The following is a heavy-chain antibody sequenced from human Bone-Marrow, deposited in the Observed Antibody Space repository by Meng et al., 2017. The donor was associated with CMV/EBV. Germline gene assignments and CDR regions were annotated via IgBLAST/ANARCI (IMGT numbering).Heavy chain of an antibody. V-gene: IGHV3-15*01. J-gene: IGHJ6*02. D-gene: IGHD2-2*01. Sequence: GESLKISCAASGFTFSSYSMNWVRQAPGKGLEWVGRIKSKTDGGTTDYAAPVKGRFTISRDDSKNTLYLQMNSLKTEDTAVYYCTTDPRGYCSSTSCFYYYYYGMDVWGQGTTVTVSS. CDR1: GFTFSSYS. CDR2: IKSKTDGGTT. CDR3: TTDPRGYCSSTSCFYYYYYGMDV.